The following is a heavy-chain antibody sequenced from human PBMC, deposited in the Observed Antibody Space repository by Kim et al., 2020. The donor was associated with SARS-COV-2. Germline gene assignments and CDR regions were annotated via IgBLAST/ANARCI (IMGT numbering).Heavy chain of an antibody. D-gene: IGHD3-10*01. V-gene: IGHV3-23*03. J-gene: IGHJ4*02. Sequence: DSGKGRFTIARDNSKNTLYLQMNSLRAEDTAVYYCAKGVRAYYYGSGSDYWGQGTLVTVSS. CDR3: AKGVRAYYYGSGSDY.